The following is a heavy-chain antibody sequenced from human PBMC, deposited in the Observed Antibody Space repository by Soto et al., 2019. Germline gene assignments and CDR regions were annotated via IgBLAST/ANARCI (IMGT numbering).Heavy chain of an antibody. Sequence: GGSLRLSCAASGFTFGSYAMHWVRQAPGKGLEWVAVISYDGSNKYYADSVKGRFTISRDNSKNTLYLQMNSLRAEDTAVYYCARFMGGYYSDAFDIWGQGTMVTVSS. V-gene: IGHV3-30-3*01. J-gene: IGHJ3*02. D-gene: IGHD3-22*01. CDR2: ISYDGSNK. CDR3: ARFMGGYYSDAFDI. CDR1: GFTFGSYA.